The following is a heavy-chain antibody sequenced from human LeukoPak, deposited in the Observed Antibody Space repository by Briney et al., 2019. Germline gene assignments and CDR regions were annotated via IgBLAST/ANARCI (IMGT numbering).Heavy chain of an antibody. CDR1: GVSISDYS. V-gene: IGHV4-59*01. CDR2: FSYSGST. D-gene: IGHD1-1*01. CDR3: ARSRDTTYYYFYMDV. J-gene: IGHJ6*03. Sequence: SETLSLTCTVPGVSISDYSWGWIRQSPGKGLEWIGYFSYSGSTNYTPSLKSRVTISVDTSKNQFSLRLRSVTAADTAVYYCARSRDTTYYYFYMDVWGKGTTVTISS.